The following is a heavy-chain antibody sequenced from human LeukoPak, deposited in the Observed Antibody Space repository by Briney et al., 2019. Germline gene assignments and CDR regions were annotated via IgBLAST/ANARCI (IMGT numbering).Heavy chain of an antibody. J-gene: IGHJ4*02. CDR2: IRYDGSNK. CDR3: AKDPTHYRVWDDYDSSVLSC. CDR1: GFTFSGSA. V-gene: IGHV3-30*02. Sequence: PGGSLRLSCAASGFTFSGSAIHWVRQASGKGLEWVAFIRYDGSNKYYADSVKGRFTISRDNSKNTLYLQMNSLRAEDTAVYYCAKDPTHYRVWDDYDSSVLSCWGQGTLVTVSS. D-gene: IGHD3-22*01.